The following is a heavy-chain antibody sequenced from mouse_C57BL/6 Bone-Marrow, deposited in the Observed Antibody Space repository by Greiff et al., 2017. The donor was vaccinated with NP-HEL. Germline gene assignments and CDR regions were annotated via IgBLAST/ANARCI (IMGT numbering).Heavy chain of an antibody. V-gene: IGHV1-19*01. CDR2: INPYNGGT. CDR3: ARGQLGKGLYDMDY. D-gene: IGHD4-1*02. Sequence: DVQLQESGPVLVKPGASVKMSCKASGYTFTDYYMNWVKQSHGKSLEWIGVINPYNGGTSYNQKFKGKATLTVDKSSSTAYMELNSLTSEDSAVYYCARGQLGKGLYDMDYWGQGTSVTVSS. CDR1: GYTFTDYY. J-gene: IGHJ4*01.